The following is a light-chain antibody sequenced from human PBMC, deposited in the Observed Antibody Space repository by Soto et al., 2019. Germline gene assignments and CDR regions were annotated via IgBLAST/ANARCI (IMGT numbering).Light chain of an antibody. V-gene: IGLV2-14*01. Sequence: QSVLTQPASVSGSPGQSITISCTGTDSDIGNYNYVSWYQQHPGKAPKLMIYGVTNRPSGVSDRFSGSKSGNAASLTISGLQAEDEADYYCSSYTSYTTLWVFGGGTKLTVL. J-gene: IGLJ3*02. CDR1: DSDIGNYNY. CDR3: SSYTSYTTLWV. CDR2: GVT.